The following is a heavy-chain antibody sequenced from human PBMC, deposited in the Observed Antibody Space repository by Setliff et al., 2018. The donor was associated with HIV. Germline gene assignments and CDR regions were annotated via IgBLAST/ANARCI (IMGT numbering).Heavy chain of an antibody. CDR2: IRSKGYGSAT. V-gene: IGHV3-73*01. D-gene: IGHD1-1*01. CDR3: TRHSTDPWSLLDY. CDR1: GFNFKSGW. Sequence: GGSLRLSCVVSGFNFKSGWMTWVRQASGKGLEWVGRIRSKGYGSATAYAASVKGRFTISRDDSKNTAYLQMDSLKTEDTAVYYCTRHSTDPWSLLDYWGQGTLVTVSS. J-gene: IGHJ4*02.